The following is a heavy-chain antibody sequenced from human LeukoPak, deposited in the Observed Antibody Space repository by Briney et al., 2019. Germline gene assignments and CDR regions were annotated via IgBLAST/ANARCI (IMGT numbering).Heavy chain of an antibody. Sequence: SVKVSCKASGGTFSNYAISWVRQAPGQGLEWMGGIIPIFGTANYAQKFQGRVTITADESTSTAYMELSSLRSEDTAVYYCARAPRVATPAFDIWGQGTMVTVSS. CDR2: IIPIFGTA. CDR3: ARAPRVATPAFDI. CDR1: GGTFSNYA. D-gene: IGHD5-12*01. J-gene: IGHJ3*02. V-gene: IGHV1-69*01.